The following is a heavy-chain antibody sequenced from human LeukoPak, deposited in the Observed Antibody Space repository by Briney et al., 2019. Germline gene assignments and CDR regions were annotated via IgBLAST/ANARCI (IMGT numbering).Heavy chain of an antibody. D-gene: IGHD3-10*01. CDR2: ISSSSSTI. CDR1: GFTFSSYS. J-gene: IGHJ4*02. CDR3: ARDGSGSPIDY. Sequence: GGSLRLSCAASGFTFSSYSMNWVRQAPGKGLEWVSYISSSSSTIYYADSVKGRFTISRDNAKNSLYLQTNSLRAEDTAVYYCARDGSGSPIDYWGQGTLVTVSS. V-gene: IGHV3-48*04.